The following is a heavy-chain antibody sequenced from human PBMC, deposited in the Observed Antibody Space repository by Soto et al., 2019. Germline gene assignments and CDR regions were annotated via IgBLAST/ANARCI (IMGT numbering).Heavy chain of an antibody. D-gene: IGHD6-19*01. CDR2: ISASGEKP. CDR1: GFAFSDYP. CDR3: AKPEWLEFGGDY. V-gene: IGHV3-23*01. Sequence: EVHLLESGGGVVQPGKSLKISCATSGFAFSDYPMTWVRQPPGQGLEWVSGISASGEKPYYADSVKGRFTISRDNSKNTLSLQMNSLRVEDTGICYSAKPEWLEFGGDYWGQGTLVTVSS. J-gene: IGHJ4*02.